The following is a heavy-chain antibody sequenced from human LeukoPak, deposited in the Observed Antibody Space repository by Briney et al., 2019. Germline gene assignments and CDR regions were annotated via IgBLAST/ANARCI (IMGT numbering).Heavy chain of an antibody. CDR1: GGSINSYY. Sequence: SETLSLTCTVSGGSINSYYWSWIRQPPGKGLEWIGYIYDSGSTNYNPSLKSRVTISVDTSKNQFSLKLSSVTAADTAVYYCARAELYGGNPTGHFDYWGQGTLVTVSS. CDR2: IYDSGST. CDR3: ARAELYGGNPTGHFDY. V-gene: IGHV4-59*01. J-gene: IGHJ4*02. D-gene: IGHD4-23*01.